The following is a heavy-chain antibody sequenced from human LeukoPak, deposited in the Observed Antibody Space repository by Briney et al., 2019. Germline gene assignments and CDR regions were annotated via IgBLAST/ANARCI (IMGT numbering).Heavy chain of an antibody. D-gene: IGHD6-19*01. CDR3: ARGSSGWYLGDAFDI. V-gene: IGHV1-8*01. Sequence: GASVKVSCKASGYTFTSYDISWVRQATGQGLEWMGWMNPNSGNTGYAQKFQGRVTMTRNTSISTAYMELSSLRSEDTAVYYCARGSSGWYLGDAFDIWGQGTMVTVSS. J-gene: IGHJ3*02. CDR2: MNPNSGNT. CDR1: GYTFTSYD.